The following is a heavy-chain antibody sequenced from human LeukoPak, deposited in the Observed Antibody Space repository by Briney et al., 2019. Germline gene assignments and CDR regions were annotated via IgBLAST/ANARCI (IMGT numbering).Heavy chain of an antibody. D-gene: IGHD1-26*01. CDR1: GGSFSGYY. V-gene: IGHV4-34*01. Sequence: SETLSLTCAVYGGSFSGYYWSWIRQPPGKGLEWIGEINHSGSTNYNPSLKSRVTISVDTSKNQFSLRLSSVTAADTAVYYCARGRELVVDAFDIWGQGTMVTVSS. J-gene: IGHJ3*02. CDR3: ARGRELVVDAFDI. CDR2: INHSGST.